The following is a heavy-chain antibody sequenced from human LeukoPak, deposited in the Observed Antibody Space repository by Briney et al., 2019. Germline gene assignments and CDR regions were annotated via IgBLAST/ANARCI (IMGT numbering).Heavy chain of an antibody. CDR2: ISADSGTT. D-gene: IGHD1-1*01. V-gene: IGHV3-23*01. CDR1: GFAFSIYP. CDR3: ATLMYTTGRQGFDS. Sequence: GGSLRLSCAASGFAFSIYPMIWARQAPGKGLEWVSSISADSGTTNYADFAKGRFTVSRDNSKRTLYLQMNSLRAEDTAVYYCATLMYTTGRQGFDSWGQGTRVTVSS. J-gene: IGHJ4*02.